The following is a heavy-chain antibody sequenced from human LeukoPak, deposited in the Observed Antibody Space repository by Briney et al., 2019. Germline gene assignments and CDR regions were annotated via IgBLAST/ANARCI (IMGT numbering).Heavy chain of an antibody. Sequence: KTSETLSLTCTVSGGSISSGDYYWSWIRQPPGKGLEWIGYIYCSGSTNYNPSLKSRVTISVDTSKNQFSLKLSSVTAADTAVYYRARDRGSSLWSWFDPWGQGTLVTVSS. J-gene: IGHJ5*02. CDR1: GGSISSGDYY. D-gene: IGHD6-13*01. CDR3: ARDRGSSLWSWFDP. CDR2: IYCSGST. V-gene: IGHV4-61*08.